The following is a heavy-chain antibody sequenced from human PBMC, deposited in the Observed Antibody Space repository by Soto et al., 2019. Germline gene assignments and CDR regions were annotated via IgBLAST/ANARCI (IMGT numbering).Heavy chain of an antibody. J-gene: IGHJ4*02. CDR1: GGTFSSYT. CDR2: IIPILGIA. CDR3: ASPGFGLNQERYFEY. Sequence: ASVKVSCKASGGTFSSYTISWVRQAPGQGLEWMGRIIPILGIANYAQKFQGRVTITADKSTSTAYMELSSLRSEDTAVYYCASPGFGLNQERYFEYWGKGTLVTVSS. D-gene: IGHD1-26*01. V-gene: IGHV1-69*02.